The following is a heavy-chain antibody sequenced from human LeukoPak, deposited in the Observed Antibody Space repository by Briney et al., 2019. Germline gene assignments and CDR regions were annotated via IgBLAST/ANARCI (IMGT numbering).Heavy chain of an antibody. J-gene: IGHJ6*02. CDR1: GFTFSDYA. CDR3: AKTQTYGMDA. V-gene: IGHV3-48*01. Sequence: GGSLRLSCAASGFTFSDYAMNWVRQAPGKGLEWLSYISTSSTTIYYADPVKGRFTISRDNAKNSLYLQMNSLRTEDTALYYCAKTQTYGMDAWGQGTTVTVSS. CDR2: ISTSSTTI.